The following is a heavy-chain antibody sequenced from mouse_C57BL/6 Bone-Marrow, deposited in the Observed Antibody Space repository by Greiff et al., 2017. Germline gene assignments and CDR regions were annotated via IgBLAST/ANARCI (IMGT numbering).Heavy chain of an antibody. CDR1: GFTFSSYA. J-gene: IGHJ4*01. CDR3: ARDQAPPAMDY. CDR2: ISDGGSYT. V-gene: IGHV5-4*01. D-gene: IGHD3-2*02. Sequence: EVKLVESGGGLVKPGGSLKLSCAASGFTFSSYAMSWVRQTPGKRLEWVATISDGGSYTYYPDNVKGRFTISRDKAKNNLYLQMSHLTSEDTAMYYCARDQAPPAMDYGGQGTSVTVSA.